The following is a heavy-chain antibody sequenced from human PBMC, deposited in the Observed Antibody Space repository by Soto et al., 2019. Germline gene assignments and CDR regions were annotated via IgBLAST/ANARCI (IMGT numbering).Heavy chain of an antibody. Sequence: ASVKVSCKASGYTFTSYAMHWVRQAPGQRLEWMGWINAGDGNTKYSQKFQGRVTITRDTSVSTAYMELSSLRSEDTAVYYCAVQTGYELSQNWGQGTLVTVSS. CDR3: AVQTGYELSQN. V-gene: IGHV1-3*01. CDR1: GYTFTSYA. CDR2: INAGDGNT. J-gene: IGHJ4*02. D-gene: IGHD2-2*01.